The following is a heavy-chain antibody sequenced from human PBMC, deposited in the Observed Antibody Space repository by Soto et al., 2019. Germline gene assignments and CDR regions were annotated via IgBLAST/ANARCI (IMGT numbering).Heavy chain of an antibody. CDR3: AKGQSYYDSSGYYYVPFDI. J-gene: IGHJ3*02. Sequence: TGGSLRLSCAASGFTFSSYGMHWVRQAPGKGLEWVAVISYDGSNKYYADSVKGRFTTSRDNSKNTLYLQMNSLRAEDTAVYYCAKGQSYYDSSGYYYVPFDIWGQGTMVTVSS. D-gene: IGHD3-22*01. V-gene: IGHV3-30*18. CDR1: GFTFSSYG. CDR2: ISYDGSNK.